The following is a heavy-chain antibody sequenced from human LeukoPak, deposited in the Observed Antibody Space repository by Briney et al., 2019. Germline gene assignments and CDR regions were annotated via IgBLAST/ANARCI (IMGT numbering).Heavy chain of an antibody. CDR1: GFTFSSYG. CDR3: AKDRLWLRFFDH. J-gene: IGHJ4*02. Sequence: GGSLRLSCAASGFTFSSYGMSWVRQAPGKGLEWVSAISGSGGSTYYADSVKGRFTISRDNSKNTLYLQMNSLRAEDTAVYYCAKDRLWLRFFDHWGQGTLVTVSS. V-gene: IGHV3-23*01. D-gene: IGHD5-12*01. CDR2: ISGSGGST.